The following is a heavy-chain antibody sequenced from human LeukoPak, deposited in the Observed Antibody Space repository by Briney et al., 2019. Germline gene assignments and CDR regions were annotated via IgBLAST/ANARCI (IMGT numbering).Heavy chain of an antibody. CDR2: ISAGNGNT. V-gene: IGHV1-3*01. CDR3: ARERGSSSWYRAFDI. J-gene: IGHJ3*02. D-gene: IGHD6-13*01. Sequence: ASVKVSCKASGYTFTSYAMHWVRQAPGQRLEWMGWISAGNGNTKYSQKFQGRVTITRDTSASTAYMELSSLRSEDTAVYYCARERGSSSWYRAFDIWGQGTMVTVSS. CDR1: GYTFTSYA.